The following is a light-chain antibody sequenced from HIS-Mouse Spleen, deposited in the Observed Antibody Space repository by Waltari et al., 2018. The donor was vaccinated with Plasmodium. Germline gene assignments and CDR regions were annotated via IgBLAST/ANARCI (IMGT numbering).Light chain of an antibody. V-gene: IGLV3-1*01. J-gene: IGLJ2*01. CDR3: QAWDSSTVV. CDR2: QDS. CDR1: KFGEKY. Sequence: SYELTQPPSVSVSPGQTASIPCSGDKFGEKYACWYQQKPGQSPVLVIYQDSKRPSGIPERFSGSNSGNTATLTISGTQAMDEADYYCQAWDSSTVVFGGGTKLTVL.